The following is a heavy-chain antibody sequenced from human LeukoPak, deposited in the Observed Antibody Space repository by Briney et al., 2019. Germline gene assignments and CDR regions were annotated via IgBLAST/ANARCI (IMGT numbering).Heavy chain of an antibody. CDR2: IYYSGST. J-gene: IGHJ4*02. CDR1: GGSFSDYY. D-gene: IGHD3-10*01. V-gene: IGHV4-34*09. CDR3: ARVPITMVRGLYYFDY. Sequence: SSETLSLTCAVYGGSFSDYYWSWIRQPPGKGLEWIGYIYYSGSTYYNPSLKSRVTISVDASKNQFSLKLSSVTAADTAVYYCARVPITMVRGLYYFDYWGQGTLVTVSS.